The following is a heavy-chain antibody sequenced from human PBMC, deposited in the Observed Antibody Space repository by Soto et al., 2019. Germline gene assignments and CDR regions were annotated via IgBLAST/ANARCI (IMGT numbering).Heavy chain of an antibody. CDR1: GFTFSSYA. V-gene: IGHV3-23*01. Sequence: GVLRLSCAASGFTFSSYAMSWVRQAPGKGLEWVSAISGSGGSTYYADSVKGRSTISRDNSKNTLYLQMNSLRAEDTAVYYCAKDTIYSSGWCFDYWGQGTLVTVSS. J-gene: IGHJ4*02. CDR2: ISGSGGST. CDR3: AKDTIYSSGWCFDY. D-gene: IGHD6-19*01.